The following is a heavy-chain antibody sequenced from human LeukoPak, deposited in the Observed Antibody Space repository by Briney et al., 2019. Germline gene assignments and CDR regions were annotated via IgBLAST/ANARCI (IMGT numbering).Heavy chain of an antibody. CDR3: ARAYGSGSYYGHYYYMDV. CDR1: GYTFTSYY. CDR2: INPSGGNT. V-gene: IGHV1-46*01. J-gene: IGHJ6*03. Sequence: ASVKVSCKASGYTFTSYYMHWVRQAPGQGLEWMGIINPSGGNTSYAQKFQGRVTMTRDTSTSTVYMELSSLRSEDTAVYYCARAYGSGSYYGHYYYMDVWGKGTTVTISS. D-gene: IGHD3-10*01.